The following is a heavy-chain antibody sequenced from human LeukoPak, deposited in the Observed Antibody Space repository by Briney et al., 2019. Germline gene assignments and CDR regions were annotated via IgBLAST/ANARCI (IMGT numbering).Heavy chain of an antibody. CDR2: ISYDGSNK. CDR3: AREGLLFGVVFFYYYGMDV. CDR1: GFTFSSYA. D-gene: IGHD3-3*01. Sequence: GGSLRLSCAASGFTFSSYAMHWVRQAPGKGLEWVAVISYDGSNKYYADSVKGRFTISRDNSKNTLYLQMNSLRAEDTAVYYCAREGLLFGVVFFYYYGMDVWGQGTTVTVSS. J-gene: IGHJ6*02. V-gene: IGHV3-30-3*01.